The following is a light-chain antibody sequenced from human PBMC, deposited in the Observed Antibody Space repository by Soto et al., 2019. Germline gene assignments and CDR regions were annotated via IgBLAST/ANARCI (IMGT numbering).Light chain of an antibody. V-gene: IGKV1-5*03. CDR3: QQYTSYPLT. Sequence: DLQMTQSPSTLSASVGDRVTITCRASQSISNLLAWYQQKPGRAPTLLIYKASTLESGVPSRFSGSGSGTEFSLTISSLQPDDVATYYCQQYTSYPLTFGQGTRLEIK. CDR2: KAS. CDR1: QSISNL. J-gene: IGKJ5*01.